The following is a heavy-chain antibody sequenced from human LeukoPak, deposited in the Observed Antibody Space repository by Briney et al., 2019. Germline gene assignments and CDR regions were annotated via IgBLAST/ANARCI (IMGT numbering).Heavy chain of an antibody. Sequence: QPGGSLRLSCAASGFTFSFYSTNWVRQAPGKGLEWVSYISSSISNTHYADSVKGRFTLSRDNAKNSLYLQMNSLRDEDTAVYFCARESGWTVDYWGQGTLVTVSS. V-gene: IGHV3-48*02. D-gene: IGHD6-19*01. J-gene: IGHJ4*02. CDR1: GFTFSFYS. CDR2: ISSSISNT. CDR3: ARESGWTVDY.